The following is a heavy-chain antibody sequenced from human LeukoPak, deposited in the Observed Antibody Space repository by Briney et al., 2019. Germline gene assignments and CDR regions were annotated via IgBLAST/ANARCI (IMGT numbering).Heavy chain of an antibody. V-gene: IGHV4-59*01. J-gene: IGHJ6*02. Sequence: SETLSLTCTVCGRSISSYYWRWMRQPPRKGVEWIGYIYYSGSNHYHPSLKSRVTISVDTSKNQSSLKLSTVTAADTTVYYCTTDSNLLNYNILTGPPYYYYGMDVWGQGTTVTVSS. D-gene: IGHD3-9*01. CDR1: GRSISSYY. CDR3: TTDSNLLNYNILTGPPYYYYGMDV. CDR2: IYYSGSN.